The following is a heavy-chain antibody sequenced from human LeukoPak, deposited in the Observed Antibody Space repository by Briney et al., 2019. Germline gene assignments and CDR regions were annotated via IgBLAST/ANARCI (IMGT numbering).Heavy chain of an antibody. V-gene: IGHV4-39*01. Sequence: SETLSLTCTVSGGSISSSSYYWGWIRQPPGKGLEWIGSIYYSGSTYYNPSLKSRVTISVDTSKNQFSLKLSSVTAADTAVYYCARRDHSSSSGYWGQGTLVTVSS. CDR1: GGSISSSSYY. CDR3: ARRDHSSSSGY. J-gene: IGHJ4*02. D-gene: IGHD6-13*01. CDR2: IYYSGST.